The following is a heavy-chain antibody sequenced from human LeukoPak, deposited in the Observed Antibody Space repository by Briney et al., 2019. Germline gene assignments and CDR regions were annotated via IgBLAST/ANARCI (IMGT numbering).Heavy chain of an antibody. V-gene: IGHV1-18*01. J-gene: IGHJ4*02. CDR3: AREYMVRGVMFDY. CDR2: ISAYDGNT. Sequence: VASVKVSCKASGYTFTSYGISWVRQAPGQGLEWMGWISAYDGNTNYAQKLQGRVTMTTDTSTSTAYMELRGLRSDDTAVYYCAREYMVRGVMFDYWGQGTLVTVSS. CDR1: GYTFTSYG. D-gene: IGHD3-10*01.